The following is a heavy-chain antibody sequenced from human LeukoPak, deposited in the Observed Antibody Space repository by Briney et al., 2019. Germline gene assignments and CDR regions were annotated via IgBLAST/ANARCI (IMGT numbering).Heavy chain of an antibody. D-gene: IGHD4-17*01. CDR3: AKDLAKAGYGDYYFDY. CDR2: ISGSRGST. CDR1: GFTFSSYA. Sequence: GGSLRLSYAASGFTFSSYAMSWVRQAPGKGLEWVSGISGSRGSTYYADSVKGRFTISRDNSKNTLYLQMNSLRAEDTAVYYCAKDLAKAGYGDYYFDYWGQGTLVTVSS. V-gene: IGHV3-23*01. J-gene: IGHJ4*02.